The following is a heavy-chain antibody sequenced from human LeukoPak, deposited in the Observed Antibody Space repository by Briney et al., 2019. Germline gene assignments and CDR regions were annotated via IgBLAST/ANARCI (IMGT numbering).Heavy chain of an antibody. CDR2: ISAYNGNT. D-gene: IGHD3-3*01. J-gene: IGHJ4*02. CDR1: GYTFTSYG. Sequence: ASVKVSCKASGYTFTSYGISWVRQAPGQGLEWMGWISAYNGNTNYAQKLQGRVTMTTDTSTSTAYMELRSLRSGDTAIYYCQRITIFGVVIDFDYWGQGTLVTVSS. V-gene: IGHV1-18*01. CDR3: QRITIFGVVIDFDY.